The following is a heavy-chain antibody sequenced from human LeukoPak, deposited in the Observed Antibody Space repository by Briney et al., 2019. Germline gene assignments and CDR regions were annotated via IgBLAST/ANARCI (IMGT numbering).Heavy chain of an antibody. V-gene: IGHV3-30*18. D-gene: IGHD3-10*01. CDR2: LAYDGSNQ. Sequence: GGSLRLSCAGSGFTFSSYWMTWVRQAPGKGLEWVAALAYDGSNQYYVDSAKGRFTISRDNSKNTLYLQMNSLRVEDTAVYYCSKDEGTLRGVIENWGQGTLVTVSS. CDR1: GFTFSSYW. J-gene: IGHJ4*02. CDR3: SKDEGTLRGVIEN.